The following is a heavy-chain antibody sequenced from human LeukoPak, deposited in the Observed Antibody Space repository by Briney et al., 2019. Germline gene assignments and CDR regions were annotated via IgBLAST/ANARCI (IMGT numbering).Heavy chain of an antibody. CDR2: IIPIFGTA. CDR3: ATLSYDSSGCYDY. V-gene: IGHV1-69*06. J-gene: IGHJ4*02. CDR1: GGTFSSYA. Sequence: ASVKVSCKASGGTFSSYAISWVRQAPGQGLEWMGGIIPIFGTANYAQKFQGRVTMTEDTSTDTAYMELSSLRSEDTAVYYCATLSYDSSGCYDYWGQGTLVTVSS. D-gene: IGHD3-22*01.